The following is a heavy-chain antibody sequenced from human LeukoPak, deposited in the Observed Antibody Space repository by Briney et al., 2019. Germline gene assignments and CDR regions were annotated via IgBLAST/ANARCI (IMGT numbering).Heavy chain of an antibody. J-gene: IGHJ4*02. Sequence: GGSLRLSCAASGFTFSSYDMHWVRQATGKGLEWVSAIGTAGDTYYPGSVKDRFTISRENAKNSLYLQMNSLRAGDTAVYYCARGKAYDSSGYYKLFDYWGQGTLVTVSS. D-gene: IGHD3-22*01. CDR3: ARGKAYDSSGYYKLFDY. V-gene: IGHV3-13*01. CDR1: GFTFSSYD. CDR2: IGTAGDT.